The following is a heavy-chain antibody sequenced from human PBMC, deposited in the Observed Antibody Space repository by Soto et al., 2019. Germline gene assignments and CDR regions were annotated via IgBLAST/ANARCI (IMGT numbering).Heavy chain of an antibody. CDR3: ARGPSGDKVDS. J-gene: IGHJ4*02. V-gene: IGHV4-30-4*01. CDR1: GGSISSAAYC. D-gene: IGHD7-27*01. Sequence: QVQLQESGPRLVSPSQTLSLTCTVSGGSISSAAYCWSWIRQSPDKGLEWIGHIYDGGTTYSSPSLKGXXTXSXXTSETQFSLKLNSVSAADTAVYYCARGPSGDKVDSWGQGIQVTVSS. CDR2: IYDGGTT.